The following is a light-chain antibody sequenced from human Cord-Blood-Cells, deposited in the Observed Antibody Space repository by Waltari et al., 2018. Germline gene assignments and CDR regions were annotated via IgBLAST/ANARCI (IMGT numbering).Light chain of an antibody. CDR1: KLGDKY. CDR3: QAWDSSTLYV. Sequence: SYELTQPPSVSVSPGQTASITCSGDKLGDKYACWYQQKPGQSPVLVICQDSKRPSGIPGRFSGSNSGNTATLTISGTQAMDEADYYCQAWDSSTLYVFGTGTKVTVL. J-gene: IGLJ1*01. V-gene: IGLV3-1*01. CDR2: QDS.